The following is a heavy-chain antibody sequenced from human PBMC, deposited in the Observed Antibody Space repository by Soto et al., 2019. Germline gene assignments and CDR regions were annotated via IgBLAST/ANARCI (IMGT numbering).Heavy chain of an antibody. CDR2: MNPNSGNT. CDR1: GYTFTSYD. D-gene: IGHD6-13*01. CDR3: AIGFRAAAETDEADDMDV. J-gene: IGHJ6*01. V-gene: IGHV1-8*01. Sequence: QVQLVQSGAEVKKPGASVKVSCKASGYTFTSYDINWVRQATGQGLEWMGWMNPNSGNTGYAQKFQGRVTMTRNTDVSTHYIELRNLRSEDTAVYYGAIGFRAAAETDEADDMDVWGQRTTVTVSS.